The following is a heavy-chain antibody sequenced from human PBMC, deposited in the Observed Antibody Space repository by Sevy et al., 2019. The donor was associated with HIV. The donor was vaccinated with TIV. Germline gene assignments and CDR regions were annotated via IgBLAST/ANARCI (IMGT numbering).Heavy chain of an antibody. J-gene: IGHJ2*01. V-gene: IGHV3-15*07. CDR1: GFTFNNAW. Sequence: GGSLRLSCAGSGFTFNNAWMNWVRQAPGKGLEWVGRIKSKSDGGTTDYTEPVNGRFTILRDDSINTVYLQMNSLQTEDTAVDYCTTVVCLEGDPDLWYFDFWGRGTRVTVSS. CDR3: TTVVCLEGDPDLWYFDF. CDR2: IKSKSDGGTT. D-gene: IGHD2-21*01.